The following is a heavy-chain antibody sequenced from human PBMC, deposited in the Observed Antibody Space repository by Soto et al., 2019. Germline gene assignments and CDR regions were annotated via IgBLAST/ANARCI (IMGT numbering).Heavy chain of an antibody. J-gene: IGHJ4*02. V-gene: IGHV3-23*01. CDR3: AFSPRPGGTGFDY. Sequence: EAQLLESGGGLVQPGGSLRLSCAASGFTFSTYPMSWVRQAPGKGLEWVSGISGSGISTYYTDSVKGRFTISRDNSKNTVFLQMNSLRDEDTAVYYCAFSPRPGGTGFDYWGQGTPVTVSS. D-gene: IGHD1-26*01. CDR2: ISGSGIST. CDR1: GFTFSTYP.